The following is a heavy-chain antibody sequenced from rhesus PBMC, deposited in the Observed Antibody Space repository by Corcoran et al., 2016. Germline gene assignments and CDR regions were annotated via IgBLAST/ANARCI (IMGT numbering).Heavy chain of an antibody. CDR1: GGSISSGYYY. J-gene: IGHJ4*01. D-gene: IGHD3-34*01. Sequence: QVQLQESGPGVVKPSETLSLTCAVSGGSISSGYYYWSWIRQPPGKVLEWIGYITYSGSTSYNPSLKIRVTISRDTSKNQFSLKLSSVTAADTAVYYCACTWVIMHYCDYWGQGVLVTVSS. CDR3: ACTWVIMHYCDY. V-gene: IGHV4-122*02. CDR2: ITYSGST.